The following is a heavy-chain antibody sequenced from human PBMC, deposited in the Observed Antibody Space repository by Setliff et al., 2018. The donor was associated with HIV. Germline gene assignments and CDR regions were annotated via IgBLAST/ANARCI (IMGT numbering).Heavy chain of an antibody. CDR2: IHPSGST. D-gene: IGHD2-15*01. CDR1: GDSIGYYY. J-gene: IGHJ3*01. Sequence: PSETLSLTCTVSGDSIGYYYWSWIRQPAGRGLEWMGRIHPSGSTNYNPSLTSRVTLSVDTSKNQFFLKLTSLSAADTAVYYCARDRIEVVVDGPHDVFDVWGRGTTVTVSS. CDR3: ARDRIEVVVDGPHDVFDV. V-gene: IGHV4-4*07.